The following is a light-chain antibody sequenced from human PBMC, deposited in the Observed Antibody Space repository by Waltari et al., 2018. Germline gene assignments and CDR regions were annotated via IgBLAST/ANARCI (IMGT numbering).Light chain of an antibody. J-gene: IGLJ3*02. CDR2: GVT. CDR1: TGDIGAFNY. Sequence: QSALTQPASVSGSPGQSITISCAGPTGDIGAFNYVSWYRQHPGKAPKLIIYGVTKRPSGVSNRFSGSKSGNTASLTISGLHPDDESYYYCSSYAGSSSLVFGGGTKVTVV. V-gene: IGLV2-23*02. CDR3: SSYAGSSSLV.